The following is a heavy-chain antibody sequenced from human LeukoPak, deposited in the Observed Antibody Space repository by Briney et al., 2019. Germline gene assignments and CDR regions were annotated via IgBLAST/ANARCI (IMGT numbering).Heavy chain of an antibody. CDR2: ISAYNGNT. V-gene: IGHV1-18*01. J-gene: IGHJ4*02. D-gene: IGHD3-3*01. Sequence: GASVKVSCKASGYTFTSYGISWVRQAPGQGLEWMGWISAYNGNTNYAQKLQGRVTMTTDTSTSTAYMALRSLRSDDTAVYYCARATSYDFWSGYPYYFDYWGQGTLVTVSS. CDR1: GYTFTSYG. CDR3: ARATSYDFWSGYPYYFDY.